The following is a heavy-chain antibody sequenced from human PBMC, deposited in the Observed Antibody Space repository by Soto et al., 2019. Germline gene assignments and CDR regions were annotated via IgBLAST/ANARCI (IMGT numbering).Heavy chain of an antibody. D-gene: IGHD6-6*01. J-gene: IGHJ4*02. CDR1: GFTFSSYS. CDR3: ARDVYSSSRYFDY. Sequence: EVQLVESGGGLVKPGGSLRLSCAASGFTFSSYSMNWVRQAPGKGLEWVSSISSSSSYIYYADSVKGRFTISRDNAKNSLYLQMNSLSAEDTAVYYCARDVYSSSRYFDYWGQGTLVTVSS. CDR2: ISSSSSYI. V-gene: IGHV3-21*01.